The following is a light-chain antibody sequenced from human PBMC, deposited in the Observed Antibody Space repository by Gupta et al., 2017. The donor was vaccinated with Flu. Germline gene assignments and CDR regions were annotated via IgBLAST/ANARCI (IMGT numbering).Light chain of an antibody. CDR3: QQYGSSPRT. Sequence: DIVLTLSPGSLSLSHGERATLSCRASQSVSSSYLACYQQTPVQAPRLIIDGASMRTTGIPDRFSGSGSGTVFTLTISILAPEYLAVYYCQQYGSSPRTFGQGTKVEIK. CDR2: GAS. J-gene: IGKJ1*01. V-gene: IGKV3-20*01. CDR1: QSVSSSY.